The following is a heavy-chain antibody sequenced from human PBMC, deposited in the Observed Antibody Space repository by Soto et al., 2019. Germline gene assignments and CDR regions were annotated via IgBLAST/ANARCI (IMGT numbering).Heavy chain of an antibody. Sequence: QVQLQESGPGLVKPSETLSLTCTVSGGSISSYYWSWIRQPPGKGLEWIGYIYYSGSTNYNPSLKSRVTISVDTSKHQFSLTLSSVTAADTAVYYCARVLFGRGNWFDPWGQGTLVTVSS. CDR1: GGSISSYY. V-gene: IGHV4-59*01. CDR3: ARVLFGRGNWFDP. J-gene: IGHJ5*02. D-gene: IGHD3-3*01. CDR2: IYYSGST.